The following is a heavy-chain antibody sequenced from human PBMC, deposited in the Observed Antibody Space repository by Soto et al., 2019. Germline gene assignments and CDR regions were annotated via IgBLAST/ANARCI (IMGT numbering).Heavy chain of an antibody. CDR2: MSGYNGNT. V-gene: IGHV1-18*01. CDR1: GYTFTSYG. J-gene: IGHJ6*02. CDR3: ARAVWYRATGMEV. D-gene: IGHD5-12*01. Sequence: ASVKVSCKASGYTFTSYGISWVRQAPGQGLEWMGWMSGYNGNTNYAQKLQGRVTMTRDTSTSTAYMELSSLRSEDTAVYYCARAVWYRATGMEVWGQGTTVTVPS.